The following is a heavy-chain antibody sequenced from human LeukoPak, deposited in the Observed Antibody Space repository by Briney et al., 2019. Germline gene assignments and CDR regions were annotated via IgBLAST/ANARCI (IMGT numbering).Heavy chain of an antibody. J-gene: IGHJ4*02. D-gene: IGHD2-2*01. V-gene: IGHV4-38-2*02. CDR3: ARVDSAISRYSFDY. CDR2: IYHSGST. Sequence: SETLSLTCTVSGYSISSGYYWGWIRQPPGKGLEGIGSIYHSGSTYYNPSLKSRVTISVDTTKNRFSLKLSSVTAADTAVYYCARVDSAISRYSFDYWGQGTLVTVSS. CDR1: GYSISSGYY.